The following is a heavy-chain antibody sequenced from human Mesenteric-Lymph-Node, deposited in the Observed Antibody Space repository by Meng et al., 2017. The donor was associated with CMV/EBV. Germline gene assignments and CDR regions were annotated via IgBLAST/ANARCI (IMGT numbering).Heavy chain of an antibody. CDR3: ARLMTTVTGYYFDY. CDR1: GGTFNNYA. Sequence: SVKVSCKASGGTFNNYAISWVRQAPGQGLEWMGGIIPFLSLVHYAQRFQGRVTVTVDKSTSTAYMELISLGSEDTAVYYCARLMTTVTGYYFDYWGQGTLVTVSS. J-gene: IGHJ4*02. V-gene: IGHV1-69*10. D-gene: IGHD4-17*01. CDR2: IIPFLSLV.